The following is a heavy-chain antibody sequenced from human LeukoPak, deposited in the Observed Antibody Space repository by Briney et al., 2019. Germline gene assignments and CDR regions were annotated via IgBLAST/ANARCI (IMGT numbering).Heavy chain of an antibody. CDR1: GFTFDDYA. CDR2: ISWNSGSI. V-gene: IGHV3-9*01. J-gene: IGHJ4*02. Sequence: GGSLRLSCAASGFTFDDYAMHWVRQAPGKGLEWVSGISWNSGSIGYADSVKGRFTISRDNAKNSLYLQMNSLRAEDTALYYCAKAVSIAARNYFDYWGQGTLVTVCS. D-gene: IGHD6-6*01. CDR3: AKAVSIAARNYFDY.